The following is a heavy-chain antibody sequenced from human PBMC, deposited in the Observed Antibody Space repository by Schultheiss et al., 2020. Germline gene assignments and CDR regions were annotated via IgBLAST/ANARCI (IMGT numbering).Heavy chain of an antibody. Sequence: ASVKVSCKASGYTFTSYDINWVRQATGQGLEWMGWMNPNSGGTNYAQKFQGWVTMTRDTSTSTAYMELSSLRSEDTAVYYCAREGGTTLVYYYGMDDWGQGTPVTVS. CDR1: GYTFTSYD. J-gene: IGHJ6*02. CDR3: AREGGTTLVYYYGMDD. CDR2: MNPNSGGT. D-gene: IGHD4-23*01. V-gene: IGHV1-8*01.